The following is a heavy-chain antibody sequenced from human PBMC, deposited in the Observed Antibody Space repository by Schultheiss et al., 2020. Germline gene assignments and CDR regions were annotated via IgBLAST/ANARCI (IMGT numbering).Heavy chain of an antibody. CDR2: ILWNGGRI. J-gene: IGHJ6*02. CDR3: VKDMLPGGADV. D-gene: IGHD1-14*01. Sequence: GGSLRLSCAASGFTFDEHAMHWARQVPGKGLAWVSGILWNGGRIGYADSVKGRFTISRDNAKNSLYLQMNSLRAEDTALYYCVKDMLPGGADVWGQGTTVTVSS. CDR1: GFTFDEHA. V-gene: IGHV3-9*01.